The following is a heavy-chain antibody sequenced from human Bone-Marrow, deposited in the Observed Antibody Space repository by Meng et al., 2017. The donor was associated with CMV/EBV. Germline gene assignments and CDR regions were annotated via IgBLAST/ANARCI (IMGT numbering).Heavy chain of an antibody. CDR1: GFTFDDYA. Sequence: GGSLRLSCVASGFTFDDYAMHWVRQTPGKGLEWVSGISWNSGSIGYADSVRGRFTISRDNAKNSLYLQVDSLRADDMALYYCAKDTRAVGTYPDYWGQGTLVTVSS. CDR3: AKDTRAVGTYPDY. D-gene: IGHD4-23*01. J-gene: IGHJ4*02. CDR2: ISWNSGSI. V-gene: IGHV3-9*03.